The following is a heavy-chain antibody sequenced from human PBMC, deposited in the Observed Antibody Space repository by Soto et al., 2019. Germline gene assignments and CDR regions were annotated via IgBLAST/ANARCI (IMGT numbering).Heavy chain of an antibody. V-gene: IGHV3-23*01. J-gene: IGHJ4*02. CDR2: ISGSDGST. D-gene: IGHD6-13*01. CDR3: VKEAAAGLYFFDY. CDR1: GFPFSSNA. Sequence: EVQLLESGGGLVQPGGSLRVSCAASGFPFSSNALSWVRLAPGKGLEWVSTISGSDGSTYYADPVKGRFTISRDSSRNTLYLQMNSLRAEDTAVYYCVKEAAAGLYFFDYWGQGTLVTVSS.